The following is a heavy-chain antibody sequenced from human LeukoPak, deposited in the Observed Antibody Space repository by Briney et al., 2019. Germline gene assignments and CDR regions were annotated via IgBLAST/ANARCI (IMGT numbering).Heavy chain of an antibody. J-gene: IGHJ4*02. CDR1: GFTFSSYS. CDR2: ICSRSSTI. V-gene: IGHV3-48*01. CDR3: ARGFRVFDY. Sequence: PGGSLRLSCAASGFTFSSYSMNWVRQAPGKGLEWVSYICSRSSTIYYADSVKGRFTISRDNAKNSLYLQMNSLRAEDTAVYYCARGFRVFDYWGQGTLVTVSS.